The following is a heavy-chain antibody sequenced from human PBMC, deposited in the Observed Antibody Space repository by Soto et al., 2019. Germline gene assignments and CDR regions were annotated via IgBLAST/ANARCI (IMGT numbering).Heavy chain of an antibody. J-gene: IGHJ4*02. Sequence: QVHLVQSGAEVKKPGASVKVSCKGSGYDFTTYGITWVRQAPGQGLEWMAWISAHNGNTDYAQKLQGRVTVTRDTATSTAYMELRSLRSDDTAVYYCARGRYGDYCGEGALVTVCS. V-gene: IGHV1-18*01. CDR1: GYDFTTYG. CDR2: ISAHNGNT. CDR3: ARGRYGDY. D-gene: IGHD1-1*01.